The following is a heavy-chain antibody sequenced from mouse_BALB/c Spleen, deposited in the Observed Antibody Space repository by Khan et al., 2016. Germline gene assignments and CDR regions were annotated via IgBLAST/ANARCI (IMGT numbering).Heavy chain of an antibody. CDR3: AREDYGNYGDYFDY. CDR1: GFTFSSYA. V-gene: IGHV5-6-5*01. Sequence: EVELVESGGGLVKPGGSLKLSCAASGFTFSSYAMSWVRQTPAKRLEWVASISSGGSTYYPDSVKGRFTISRDNARNILHLQMSSLRSEDTAMYYCAREDYGNYGDYFDYWGQGTTLTGSS. CDR2: ISSGGST. J-gene: IGHJ2*01. D-gene: IGHD2-1*01.